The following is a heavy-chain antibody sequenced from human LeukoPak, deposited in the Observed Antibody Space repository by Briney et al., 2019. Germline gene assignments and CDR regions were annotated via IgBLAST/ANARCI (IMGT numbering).Heavy chain of an antibody. CDR2: INHSGST. CDR3: ARKTTIFGAGNWFDN. CDR1: GGSFSGYY. V-gene: IGHV4-34*01. D-gene: IGHD3-3*01. J-gene: IGHJ5*02. Sequence: KPSETLSLTCAVYGGSFSGYYWSWIRQPPGKGLEWIGEINHSGSTNYNPSLKSRVTISVDTSKNQFSLKLSSVTAADTAVYYCARKTTIFGAGNWFDNWGQGTLVTVSS.